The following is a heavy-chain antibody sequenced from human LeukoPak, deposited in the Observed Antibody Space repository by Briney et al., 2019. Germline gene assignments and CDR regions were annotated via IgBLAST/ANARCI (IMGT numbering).Heavy chain of an antibody. J-gene: IGHJ6*02. D-gene: IGHD4-17*01. Sequence: ASVKVSCKSSNYTFTSYGISWVRQAPGQGLEWMGWISAYNGNTNYAQKLQGRVAMSTDTSTSTAYMELRSLRSDDTAVYYCARDTHPPYGDYPSYYYYGMDVWGQGTTVTVSS. CDR1: NYTFTSYG. V-gene: IGHV1-18*01. CDR3: ARDTHPPYGDYPSYYYYGMDV. CDR2: ISAYNGNT.